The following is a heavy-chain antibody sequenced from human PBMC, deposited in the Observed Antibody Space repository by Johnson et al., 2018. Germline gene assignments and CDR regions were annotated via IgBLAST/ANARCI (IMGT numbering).Heavy chain of an antibody. J-gene: IGHJ6*03. CDR3: TRQQKVRGVIYYMDV. Sequence: VQLQESGGGLVQPGGSLRLSCAASGFTFSDHYMALVRQAPGKGLEWVGRSINKANSYTTEYAASVKGRFTISRDHSKTSLYLQMNSLKTEDTATYYCTRQQKVRGVIYYMDVWGKGTTVTVSS. CDR1: GFTFSDHY. V-gene: IGHV3-72*01. D-gene: IGHD3-10*01. CDR2: SINKANSYTT.